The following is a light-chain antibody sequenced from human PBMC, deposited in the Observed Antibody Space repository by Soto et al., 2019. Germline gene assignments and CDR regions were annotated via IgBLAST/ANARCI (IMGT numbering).Light chain of an antibody. Sequence: ILLTQSPGTLALSPGERATLSCRASQNVDTNYLAWYQQQPGHPPRLLIYGASNRATGTPDRLSGSGSGTDFTLTISRLEPEDFAVYYWQQDGSSGTFGQGTKVDIK. CDR3: QQDGSSGT. V-gene: IGKV3-20*01. J-gene: IGKJ1*01. CDR1: QNVDTNY. CDR2: GAS.